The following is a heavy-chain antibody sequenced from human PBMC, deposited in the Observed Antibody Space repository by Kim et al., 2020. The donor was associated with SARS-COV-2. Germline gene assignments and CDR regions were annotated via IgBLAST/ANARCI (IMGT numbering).Heavy chain of an antibody. CDR1: GYNFNDHY. V-gene: IGHV1-2*02. CDR3: ARDSDPDY. Sequence: ASVKVSCKASGYNFNDHYIHWVRQAPGQGLEWMGWINPNGGETKYADKFHGRASMTRDTSTNTAYVELHSLSFDDTAVYYCARDSDPDYWGQGTLVTGPS. CDR2: INPNGGET. J-gene: IGHJ4*02.